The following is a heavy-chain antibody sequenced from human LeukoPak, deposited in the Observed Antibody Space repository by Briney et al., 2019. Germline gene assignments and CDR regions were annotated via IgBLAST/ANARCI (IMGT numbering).Heavy chain of an antibody. D-gene: IGHD3-22*01. V-gene: IGHV3-33*06. Sequence: PGGSLRLSCAASGFTFSSYGMHWVRQAPGKGLEWVAVIWYDGSNKYYADSVKGRFTISRDNSKNTLYLQMNSLRAEDTAVYYCAKAAYCDSSGYYRYWGQGTLVTVSS. CDR2: IWYDGSNK. J-gene: IGHJ4*02. CDR1: GFTFSSYG. CDR3: AKAAYCDSSGYYRY.